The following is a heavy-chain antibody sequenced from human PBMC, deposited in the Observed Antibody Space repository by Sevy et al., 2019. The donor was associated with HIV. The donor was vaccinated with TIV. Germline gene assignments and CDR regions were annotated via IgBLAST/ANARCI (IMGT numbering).Heavy chain of an antibody. V-gene: IGHV4-61*01. D-gene: IGHD1-26*01. Sequence: SETLTLTCTVSGGSVSSDTYYWSWIRQPPGKGLECIGYIYYSGTTNYNPSLKSRVTISVDTSKNQFSLKLTSVTAADTALYYCARVGGLTDYGMDVWGQGTTVTVSS. CDR2: IYYSGTT. J-gene: IGHJ6*02. CDR3: ARVGGLTDYGMDV. CDR1: GGSVSSDTYY.